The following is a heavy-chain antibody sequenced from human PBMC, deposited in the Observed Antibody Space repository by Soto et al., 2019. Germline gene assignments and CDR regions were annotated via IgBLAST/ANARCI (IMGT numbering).Heavy chain of an antibody. D-gene: IGHD1-1*01. CDR1: GFTFSDYG. CDR2: IWYEGSEK. J-gene: IGHJ4*02. CDR3: ARQSLGNIRLRGFDY. Sequence: QVQLVESGGGVVQPGRSLRLSCAASGFTFSDYGIHWVRQAPGKGLERVAVIWYEGSEKYYADSVKGRFTIARDNSKNRLYVQLNGPRVGDTALFSCARQSLGNIRLRGFDYWGTGALVTVAS. V-gene: IGHV3-33*01.